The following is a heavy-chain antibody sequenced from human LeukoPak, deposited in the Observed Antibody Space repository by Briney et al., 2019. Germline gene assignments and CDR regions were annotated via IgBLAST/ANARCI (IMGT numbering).Heavy chain of an antibody. Sequence: ASVTVSCKASGYTFTTYGITWVRQAPGQGLEWMGWISAYNGNTNYAQQLQARVTMSTDTSTSTAYMELRSLKSDDTAVYYCARYLAGAAAGIIPLFDYWGQGTLVTVSS. CDR1: GYTFTTYG. CDR2: ISAYNGNT. V-gene: IGHV1-18*01. J-gene: IGHJ4*02. D-gene: IGHD6-13*01. CDR3: ARYLAGAAAGIIPLFDY.